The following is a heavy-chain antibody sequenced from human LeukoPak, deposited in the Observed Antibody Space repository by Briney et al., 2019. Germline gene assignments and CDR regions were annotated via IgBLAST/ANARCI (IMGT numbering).Heavy chain of an antibody. D-gene: IGHD3-10*01. V-gene: IGHV3-74*01. Sequence: GGSLRLSCAASGFTFSSYWMHWVRQAPGKGLVWVSRINSDGSSTSYADSVKGRFTISRDNAKNTLYLQMNSLRAEDTALYYCTKRVDGSGTYYIDYWGQGTLVTVSS. CDR1: GFTFSSYW. CDR3: TKRVDGSGTYYIDY. J-gene: IGHJ4*02. CDR2: INSDGSST.